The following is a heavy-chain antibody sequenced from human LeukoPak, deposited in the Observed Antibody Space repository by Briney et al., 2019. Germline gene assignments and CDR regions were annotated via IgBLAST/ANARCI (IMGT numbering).Heavy chain of an antibody. J-gene: IGHJ4*02. CDR2: IKPKTDGETT. CDR1: GFTFSNAY. D-gene: IGHD6-19*01. V-gene: IGHV3-15*07. CDR3: AKDGHSSGWYAIFDY. Sequence: GGSLRLSCAASGFTFSNAYMNWVRQAPGKGLEWVGRIKPKTDGETTEYAAPVKDRFSISRDDSKSMMYLQMNSLKTEDTAVYYCAKDGHSSGWYAIFDYWGQGTLVTVSS.